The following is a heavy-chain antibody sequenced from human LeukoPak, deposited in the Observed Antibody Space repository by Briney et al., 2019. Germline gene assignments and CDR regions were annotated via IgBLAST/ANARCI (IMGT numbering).Heavy chain of an antibody. D-gene: IGHD6-19*01. J-gene: IGHJ4*02. V-gene: IGHV4-59*08. Sequence: SETLSLTCSVSGGSISTYYWSWVRQPPGKGLEWIGYIYSSGSTNYNPSLKTRATISVDTTKNQFSLKLSSVTAADTAVYYCARHPSAVAGKTFDCWGQGTLVTVSS. CDR1: GGSISTYY. CDR2: IYSSGST. CDR3: ARHPSAVAGKTFDC.